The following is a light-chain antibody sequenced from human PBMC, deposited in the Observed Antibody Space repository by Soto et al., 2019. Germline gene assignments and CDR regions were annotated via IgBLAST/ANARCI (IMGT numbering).Light chain of an antibody. Sequence: QSALTQPASVSGSPGQSITISCTGTSSDVGSYNLVSWYQQYPGKAPKLMIYEVSKWPSGVPDRFSGSKSGTSASLAISGLRSEDEADYYCATWDDTMSGPVFGGGTKVTVL. CDR2: EVS. CDR3: ATWDDTMSGPV. J-gene: IGLJ3*02. CDR1: SSDVGSYNL. V-gene: IGLV2-14*02.